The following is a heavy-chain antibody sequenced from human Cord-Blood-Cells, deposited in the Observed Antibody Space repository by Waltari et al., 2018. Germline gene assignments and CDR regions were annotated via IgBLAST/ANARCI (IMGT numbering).Heavy chain of an antibody. CDR1: GYSFTSYW. V-gene: IGHV5-51*01. J-gene: IGHJ5*02. D-gene: IGHD3-22*01. CDR2: IYPGDSDT. Sequence: EVQLVQSGAAVKKPGESLKISCKGSGYSFTSYWIGWVRQMHGKGLEWMGIIYPGDSDTRYSPSFQGQVTISADKSISTAYLQWSSLKASDTAMYYCARVLSDSSGYYYWFDPWGQGTLVTVSS. CDR3: ARVLSDSSGYYYWFDP.